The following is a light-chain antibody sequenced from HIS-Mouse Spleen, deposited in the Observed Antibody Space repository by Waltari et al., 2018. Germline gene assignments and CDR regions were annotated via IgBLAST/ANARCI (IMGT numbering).Light chain of an antibody. CDR3: YSTDSSGNHRV. V-gene: IGLV3-10*01. CDR1: ALPKKY. Sequence: SYELTQPPSVSVSPGQTARITCSGDALPKKYAYWYQQKSGQAPVLVIYEDSKRPAGIPEIFSGSSSGTMATLNISGAQVEDEADYYCYSTDSSGNHRVFGGGTKLTVL. J-gene: IGLJ2*01. CDR2: EDS.